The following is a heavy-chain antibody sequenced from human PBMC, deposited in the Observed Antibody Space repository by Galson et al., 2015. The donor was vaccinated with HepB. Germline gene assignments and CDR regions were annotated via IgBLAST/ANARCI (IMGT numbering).Heavy chain of an antibody. J-gene: IGHJ5*02. Sequence: SLRLSCAASGFAFSGYAMHWVRQAPGKGLEWVAGIRYDATKEYYTDPVKGRFTISRDNSKSTLFLQMESLRAGDTAVYYCAKEGMSVGGNWFDPWGQGTLVTVSS. CDR3: AKEGMSVGGNWFDP. D-gene: IGHD3-16*01. CDR2: IRYDATKE. V-gene: IGHV3-30*02. CDR1: GFAFSGYA.